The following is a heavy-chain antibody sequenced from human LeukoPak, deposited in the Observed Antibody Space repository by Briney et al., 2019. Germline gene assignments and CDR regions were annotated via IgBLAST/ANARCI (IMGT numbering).Heavy chain of an antibody. Sequence: GRSLRLSCAASGFTFSSYGMHWVRQAPGKGLEWVAVICDDGNCKYYADSVKGRFIISRDNSNNTLSLQMNSLRAEDTALYYCVAAPGIHYFDYWGQGTLVTVSS. CDR2: ICDDGNCK. CDR1: GFTFSSYG. V-gene: IGHV3-33*01. J-gene: IGHJ4*02. CDR3: VAAPGIHYFDY. D-gene: IGHD6-13*01.